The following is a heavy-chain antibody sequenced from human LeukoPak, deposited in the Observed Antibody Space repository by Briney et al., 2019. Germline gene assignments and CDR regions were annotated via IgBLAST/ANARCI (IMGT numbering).Heavy chain of an antibody. CDR3: AREGGYDSFDY. J-gene: IGHJ4*02. CDR2: IWYDGSNK. V-gene: IGHV3-33*01. D-gene: IGHD5-12*01. Sequence: PGGSLRLSCAASGFTFSNYGMHWVRQAPGKGLEWVAVIWYDGSNKYYADSVKGRFTISRDNAKNSLYLQMNSLRAEDTAVYYCAREGGYDSFDYWGQGTLVTVSS. CDR1: GFTFSNYG.